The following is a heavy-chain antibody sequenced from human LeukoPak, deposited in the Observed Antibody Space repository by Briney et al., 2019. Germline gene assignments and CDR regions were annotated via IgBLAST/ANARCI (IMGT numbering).Heavy chain of an antibody. CDR1: GYSFTSYW. CDR3: ARGGARYCSSTSCYRFVELGGNDFDY. CDR2: IYPGDSDT. J-gene: IGHJ4*02. Sequence: GESLKISCKGSGYSFTSYWIGWVRQMPGKGLEWMGIIYPGDSDTRYSPSFQGQVTISADKSISTAYLQWSSLKASDTAMYYCARGGARYCSSTSCYRFVELGGNDFDYWGQGTLVTVSS. V-gene: IGHV5-51*01. D-gene: IGHD2-2*02.